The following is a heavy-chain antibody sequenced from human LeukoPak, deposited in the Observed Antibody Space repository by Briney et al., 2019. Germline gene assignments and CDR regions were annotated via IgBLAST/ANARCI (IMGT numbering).Heavy chain of an antibody. Sequence: GGSLRLSCAASGFTFSSYGMHWVRQAPGKGLEWVAFIRYDGSNKYYADSVKGRFTISRDNSKNTLYLQMNSQRAEDTAVYYCAKDHSKVLRFLEWLSPLDYWGQGTLVTVSS. D-gene: IGHD3-3*01. CDR3: AKDHSKVLRFLEWLSPLDY. J-gene: IGHJ4*02. CDR2: IRYDGSNK. V-gene: IGHV3-30*02. CDR1: GFTFSSYG.